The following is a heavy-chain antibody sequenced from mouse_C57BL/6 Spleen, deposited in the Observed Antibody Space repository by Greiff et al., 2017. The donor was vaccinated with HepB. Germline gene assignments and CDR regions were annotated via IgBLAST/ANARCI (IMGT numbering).Heavy chain of an antibody. V-gene: IGHV1-36*01. J-gene: IGHJ2*01. CDR3: ARELIYDGYPYDFDY. CDR2: VYPYNGGT. Sequence: VQLQQSGPVLVKPGPSVKISCKASGFTFTDYYMHWVKQSHGKSLEWIGLVYPYNGGTSYNQKFKGKATLTVDTSSSTAYMGLNSLTSEDSAVYYCARELIYDGYPYDFDYWGQGTTLTVSS. CDR1: GFTFTDYY. D-gene: IGHD2-3*01.